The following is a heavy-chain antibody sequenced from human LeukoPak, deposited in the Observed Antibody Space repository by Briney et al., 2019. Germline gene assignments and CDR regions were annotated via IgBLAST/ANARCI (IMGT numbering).Heavy chain of an antibody. V-gene: IGHV4-34*01. CDR3: ARKGAIVVVTAFFDY. CDR1: GGSFSGYY. Sequence: SETLSLTCAVYGGSFSGYYWSWIRQPPGKGLEWIGEINHSGSTNYNPSLKSRVTISVDTSKNQFSLKLSSVTAADTAVYYCARKGAIVVVTAFFDYRGQGTLVTVSS. D-gene: IGHD3-22*01. CDR2: INHSGST. J-gene: IGHJ4*02.